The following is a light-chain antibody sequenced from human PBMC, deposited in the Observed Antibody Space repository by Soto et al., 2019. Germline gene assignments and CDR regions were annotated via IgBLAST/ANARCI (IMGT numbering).Light chain of an antibody. CDR3: QQRTNWPSST. J-gene: IGKJ5*01. CDR2: DAS. Sequence: EVVLTQSPATLSLSPGERATLSCRASQSVRTYLAWYQQKPGQVPRLLIHDASSRATGIPARFSGSGYGTAFTLTISSLEPEDFAGYYCQQRTNWPSSTFGQGTRLEI. V-gene: IGKV3-11*01. CDR1: QSVRTY.